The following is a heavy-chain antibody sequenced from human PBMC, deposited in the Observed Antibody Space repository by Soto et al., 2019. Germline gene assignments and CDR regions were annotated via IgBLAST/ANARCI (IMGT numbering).Heavy chain of an antibody. Sequence: SQTLSLTCAISGDSVSSNSAAWNWIRQSPSRGLEWLGRTYYRSRWYNDYAVSVKSRITVNPDTSKNQFSLHLNSVTPEDTAVYYGAGTTSLQWYYMDVWDKGNTVTVSS. V-gene: IGHV6-1*01. D-gene: IGHD1-7*01. CDR1: GDSVSSNSAA. CDR2: TYYRSRWYN. CDR3: AGTTSLQWYYMDV. J-gene: IGHJ6*03.